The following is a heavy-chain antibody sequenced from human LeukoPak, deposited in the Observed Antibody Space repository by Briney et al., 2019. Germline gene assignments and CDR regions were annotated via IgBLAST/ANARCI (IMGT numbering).Heavy chain of an antibody. CDR2: ISYDGSNK. D-gene: IGHD3-22*01. J-gene: IGHJ4*02. V-gene: IGHV3-30-3*01. CDR1: GFTFSSYA. Sequence: GGSLRLSCVASGFTFSSYAMHWVRQAPGKGLEWVAVISYDGSNKYYADSVKGRFTISRDNSKNTLYLQMNSLRAEDTAVYYCARDFRDYYDSSGPFDYWGQGTLVTVSS. CDR3: ARDFRDYYDSSGPFDY.